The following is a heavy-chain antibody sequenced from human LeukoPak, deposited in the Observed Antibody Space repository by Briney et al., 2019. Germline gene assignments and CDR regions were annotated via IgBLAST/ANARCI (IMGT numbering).Heavy chain of an antibody. CDR2: IGGSGGGT. CDR1: GFTFSSYA. Sequence: GGSLRLSCAASGFTFSSYAMSWVRQAPGKGLEWVSVIGGSGGGTHYADSVKGRFTISRDNSKNTLYLQMSSLRAEDTALYYCAKGYGSGSYSIDYWGQGTLVTVTS. J-gene: IGHJ4*02. D-gene: IGHD3-10*01. V-gene: IGHV3-23*01. CDR3: AKGYGSGSYSIDY.